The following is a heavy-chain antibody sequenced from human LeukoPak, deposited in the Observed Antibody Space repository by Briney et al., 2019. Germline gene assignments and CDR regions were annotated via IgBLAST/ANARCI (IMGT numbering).Heavy chain of an antibody. CDR3: ARSNGPVLVSPGAPINYYYFYMDV. D-gene: IGHD3-3*02. Sequence: ASVKVSCKAPGVTFGTYAISWVRQAPGQGLEWMGGIIAVFTTANYAQKFQGRVTITADKSTSTAYMELSGLRSEDTAVYYCARSNGPVLVSPGAPINYYYFYMDVWGKGTTVTVSS. CDR2: IIAVFTTA. J-gene: IGHJ6*03. CDR1: GVTFGTYA. V-gene: IGHV1-69*06.